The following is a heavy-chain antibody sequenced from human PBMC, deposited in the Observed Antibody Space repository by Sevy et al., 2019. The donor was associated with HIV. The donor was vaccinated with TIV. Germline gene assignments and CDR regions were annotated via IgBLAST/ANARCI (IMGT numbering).Heavy chain of an antibody. V-gene: IGHV4-59*01. CDR2: IYYSGST. CDR1: GGSISSYY. CDR3: ARDSFSIAVAGTVGGNPGYYYYGMDV. D-gene: IGHD6-19*01. Sequence: SETLSLTCTVSGGSISSYYWSWIRQPPGKGLEWIGYIYYSGSTNYNPSLKSRVTISVDTSKNQFSLKLSSVTAADTAVYYCARDSFSIAVAGTVGGNPGYYYYGMDVWGQGTTVTVSS. J-gene: IGHJ6*02.